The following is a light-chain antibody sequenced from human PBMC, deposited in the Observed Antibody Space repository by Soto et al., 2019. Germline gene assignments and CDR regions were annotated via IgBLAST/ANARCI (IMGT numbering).Light chain of an antibody. CDR1: SSNIETTS. V-gene: IGLV1-44*01. CDR2: NYN. Sequence: QSVLTQPPSASGAPGQWVTISCSGTSSNIETTSVNWYHQLPGTAPKLLIYNYNQRPSGVPDRFSGSKSGTSASLAISGLQSEDEADYYCAARDDSLKGVVFGGGTQLTVL. J-gene: IGLJ2*01. CDR3: AARDDSLKGVV.